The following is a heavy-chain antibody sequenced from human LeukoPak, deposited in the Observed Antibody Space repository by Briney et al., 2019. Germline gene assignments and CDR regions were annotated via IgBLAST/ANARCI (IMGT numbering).Heavy chain of an antibody. J-gene: IGHJ6*02. CDR3: ARNIGTPYYYGMDV. Sequence: XXPGQGLXXXGXIIPIFGTANSAQKFQGRVTFPADESTSTPYMELSSLRSEDTAVYYCARNIGTPYYYGMDVWGQGTTVTVSS. CDR2: IIPIFGTA. D-gene: IGHD2/OR15-2a*01. V-gene: IGHV1-69*01.